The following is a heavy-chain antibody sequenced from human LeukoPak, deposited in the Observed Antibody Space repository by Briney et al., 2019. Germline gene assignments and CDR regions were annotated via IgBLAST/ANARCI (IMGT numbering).Heavy chain of an antibody. V-gene: IGHV4-59*11. Sequence: PSETLSLTCTVSGGSISSHYWSWIRQPPGKGLEWIGYIYYSGSTNYNPSLKSRVTISVDTSKNQFSLKLSSVTAADTAVYYCARASGSSWYIDWFDPWGQGTLVTVSS. D-gene: IGHD6-13*01. CDR3: ARASGSSWYIDWFDP. CDR2: IYYSGST. CDR1: GGSISSHY. J-gene: IGHJ5*02.